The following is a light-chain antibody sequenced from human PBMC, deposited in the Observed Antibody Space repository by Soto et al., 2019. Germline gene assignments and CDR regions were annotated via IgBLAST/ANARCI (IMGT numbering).Light chain of an antibody. CDR2: EVN. Sequence: QSALTQPRSVSGSPGQSVTISCTATGSDVGDSSHVSWYQLHPGKAPKLMIYEVNNRPSGVPDRFSGSKSGSTASLTISGLQAEDEAEYYCAAWDGSLNGVLFGGGTQLTVL. J-gene: IGLJ2*01. CDR1: GSDVGDSSH. CDR3: AAWDGSLNGVL. V-gene: IGLV2-11*01.